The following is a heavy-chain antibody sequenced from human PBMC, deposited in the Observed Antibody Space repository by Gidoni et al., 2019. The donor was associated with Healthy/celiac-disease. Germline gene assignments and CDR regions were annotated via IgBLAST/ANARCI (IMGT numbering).Heavy chain of an antibody. J-gene: IGHJ5*02. D-gene: IGHD3-3*01. CDR2: ISSSGSTI. CDR3: AREAVTIFGVVTRYNWFDP. V-gene: IGHV3-11*01. Sequence: QVQLVESGGVLVKPGGSLRLSCAASGFTFSDDYMSWIRQAPGKGLEWVSYISSSGSTIYYADSVKGRFTISRDNAKNSLYLQMNSLRAEDTAVYYCAREAVTIFGVVTRYNWFDPWGQGTLVTVSS. CDR1: GFTFSDDY.